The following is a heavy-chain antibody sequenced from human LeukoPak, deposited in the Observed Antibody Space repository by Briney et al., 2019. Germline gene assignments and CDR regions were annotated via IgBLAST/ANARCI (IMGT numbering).Heavy chain of an antibody. CDR3: ARAPPLYDSSGLIDY. J-gene: IGHJ4*02. CDR1: GGSFSGYY. D-gene: IGHD3-22*01. CDR2: INHSGST. V-gene: IGHV4-34*01. Sequence: SETLSLTCAVYGGSFSGYYWSWIRQPPGKGLEWIGEINHSGSTNYNPSLKSRVTISVDTSKNQFSLKLSSVTAADTAVYYCARAPPLYDSSGLIDYWGQGTLVTVSS.